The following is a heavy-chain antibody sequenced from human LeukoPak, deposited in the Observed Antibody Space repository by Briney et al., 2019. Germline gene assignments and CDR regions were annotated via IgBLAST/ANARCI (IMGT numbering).Heavy chain of an antibody. CDR3: AKDIGPDFWSGYYVFDY. CDR1: GFTFSSYW. V-gene: IGHV3-7*03. CDR2: IKQDGSEK. J-gene: IGHJ4*02. Sequence: PGGSLRLSCAASGFTFSSYWMSWVRQAPGKGLEWVANIKQDGSEKYYVDSVKGRFTISRDNAKNSLYLQMNSLRAEDMALYYCAKDIGPDFWSGYYVFDYWGQGTLVTVSS. D-gene: IGHD3-3*01.